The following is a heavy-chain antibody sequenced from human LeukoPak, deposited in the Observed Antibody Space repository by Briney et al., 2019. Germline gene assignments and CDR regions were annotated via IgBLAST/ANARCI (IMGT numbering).Heavy chain of an antibody. CDR1: AFTLSSYW. CDR2: INSDGSST. J-gene: IGHJ3*02. CDR3: STGSGHAFDI. V-gene: IGHV3-74*01. Sequence: GGSLRLSCAASAFTLSSYWMHWVRQAPGKGLVWVSRINSDGSSTSYADSVKGRFTISRDNAKNTLYVQMNSLRAEDTAVYYCSTGSGHAFDIWGRGTMVTVSS. D-gene: IGHD3-10*01.